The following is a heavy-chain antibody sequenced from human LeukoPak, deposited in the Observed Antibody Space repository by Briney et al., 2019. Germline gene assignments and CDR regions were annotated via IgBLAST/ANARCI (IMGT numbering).Heavy chain of an antibody. CDR2: IYHSGST. D-gene: IGHD3-22*01. CDR3: AGTSSGYYYDSSGYHY. Sequence: SGTLSLTCAVSGGSISSSNWWSWVRQPPGKGLEWIGEIYHSGSTNYNPSLKSRVTISVDKSRNQFSLKLSSVTAADTAVYYCAGTSSGYYYDSSGYHYWGQGTLVTVSS. CDR1: GGSISSSNW. V-gene: IGHV4-4*02. J-gene: IGHJ4*02.